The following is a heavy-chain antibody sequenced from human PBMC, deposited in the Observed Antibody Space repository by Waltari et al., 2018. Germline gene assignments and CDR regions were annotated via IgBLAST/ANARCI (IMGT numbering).Heavy chain of an antibody. CDR1: GASLSGFY. J-gene: IGHJ6*03. CDR3: ARGTPSFYHYMDV. V-gene: IGHV4-59*01. Sequence: QVLLQQSGPGLVKPSETLSVTCTVSGASLSGFYWSWIRQSPGKGLEWIAFIYDSWTTNYNPSLKSRVTISVDTSKNRFTLKLSSATAADTALYYCARGTPSFYHYMDVWGKGTTVIVSS. CDR2: IYDSWTT.